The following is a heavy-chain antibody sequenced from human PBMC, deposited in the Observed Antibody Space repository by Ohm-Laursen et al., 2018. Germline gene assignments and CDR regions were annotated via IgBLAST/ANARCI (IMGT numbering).Heavy chain of an antibody. D-gene: IGHD2-21*02. Sequence: SVKVSCKTSGYTFNHYGISWVRQAPGQGPGWMGWIDVGSNSTNYAQKFQERVTIVGDMSTSTVYMDLSSLRLEDTAMYYCAADFRCGGDCWYFDYWGQGTLVTVSS. CDR3: AADFRCGGDCWYFDY. V-gene: IGHV1-58*02. CDR1: GYTFNHYG. J-gene: IGHJ4*02. CDR2: IDVGSNST.